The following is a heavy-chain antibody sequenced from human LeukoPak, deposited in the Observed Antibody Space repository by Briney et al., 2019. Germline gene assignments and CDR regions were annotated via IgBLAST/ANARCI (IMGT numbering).Heavy chain of an antibody. V-gene: IGHV4-61*08. CDR3: ARVGLVGGLIDY. D-gene: IGHD6-6*01. J-gene: IGHJ4*02. CDR2: IYYSGST. CDR1: GGSITCGDYY. Sequence: PSETLSLTCNVSGGSITCGDYYWSWIRQPPGKGLEWVGYIYYSGSTNYNPSLKSRVTISVDTSKNQFSLKLSSVTAADTAVYYCARVGLVGGLIDYWGQGTLVTVSS.